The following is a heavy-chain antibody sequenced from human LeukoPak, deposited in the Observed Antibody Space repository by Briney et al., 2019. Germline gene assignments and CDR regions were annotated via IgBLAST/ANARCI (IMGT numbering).Heavy chain of an antibody. D-gene: IGHD5-18*01. CDR1: GGTFSSYA. V-gene: IGHV1-69*13. J-gene: IGHJ4*02. CDR2: IIPIFGTA. CDR3: ARDLGYSYGPNHHFDY. Sequence: SVKVSCRASGGTFSSYAISWVRQAPGQGLEWMGGIIPIFGTANYAQKFQGRVTITADESTSTAYMELSSLRSEDTAVYYCARDLGYSYGPNHHFDYWGQGTLVTVSS.